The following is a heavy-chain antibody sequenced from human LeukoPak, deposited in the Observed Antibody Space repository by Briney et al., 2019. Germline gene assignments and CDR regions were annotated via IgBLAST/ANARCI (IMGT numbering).Heavy chain of an antibody. CDR2: INWNGGST. CDR1: GFTFDDYG. J-gene: IGHJ3*02. CDR3: AKDFPGYYDPFDI. D-gene: IGHD3-10*01. V-gene: IGHV3-20*04. Sequence: GGSLRLSCAASGFTFDDYGMSWVRQAPGKGLEWVSGINWNGGSTGYADSVKGRFTISRDNAKNSLYLQMNSLRAEDTAVYYCAKDFPGYYDPFDIWGQGTMVTVSS.